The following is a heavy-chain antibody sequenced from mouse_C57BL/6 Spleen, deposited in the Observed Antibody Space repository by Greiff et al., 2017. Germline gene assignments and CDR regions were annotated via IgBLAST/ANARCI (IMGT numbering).Heavy chain of an antibody. CDR1: GYAFSSSW. J-gene: IGHJ2*01. D-gene: IGHD2-4*01. Sequence: VQLQESGPELVKPGASVKISCKASGYAFSSSWMNWVKQRPGKGLEWIGRIYPGDGDTNYNGKFKGKATLTADKSSSTAYMQLSSLTSEDSAVYFCARGDYDPYYFDYWCQGTTLTVSS. CDR3: ARGDYDPYYFDY. CDR2: IYPGDGDT. V-gene: IGHV1-82*01.